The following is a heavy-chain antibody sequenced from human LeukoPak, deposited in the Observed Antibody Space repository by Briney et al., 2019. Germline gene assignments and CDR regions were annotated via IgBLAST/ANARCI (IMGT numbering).Heavy chain of an antibody. CDR3: ARDQDWNDRGGLDY. CDR2: ISSSGSTI. D-gene: IGHD1-1*01. V-gene: IGHV3-48*03. J-gene: IGHJ4*02. CDR1: GFTFSSYE. Sequence: PGGSLRLSCAASGFTFSSYEMSWVRQAPGKGLEWVSYISSSGSTIYYADSVKGRFTISRDNAKNSLYLQMNSLRAEDTAVYYCARDQDWNDRGGLDYWGQGTLVIVSS.